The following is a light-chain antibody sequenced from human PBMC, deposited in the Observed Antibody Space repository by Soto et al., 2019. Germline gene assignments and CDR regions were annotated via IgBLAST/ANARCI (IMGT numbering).Light chain of an antibody. Sequence: EIVMTQSPATLSVSPGERATLSCRASQCVSSNLAWYQQKPGQAPRLLIYGASTRATGIPARFSGSGSGTEFTLTISSLQSEDFAIYYCQQYYNWPPWTFGQGTKVEIK. J-gene: IGKJ1*01. V-gene: IGKV3-15*01. CDR1: QCVSSN. CDR3: QQYYNWPPWT. CDR2: GAS.